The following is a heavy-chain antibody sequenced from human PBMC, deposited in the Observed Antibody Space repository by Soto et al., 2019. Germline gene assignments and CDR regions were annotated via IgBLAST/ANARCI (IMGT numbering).Heavy chain of an antibody. CDR3: AKDRRAGGNYGFYSDF. J-gene: IGHJ4*02. Sequence: LRLSCAASGFTFSSYAMSWVRQAPGKGLEWVSAISGSGGSTYYADSVKGRFTISRDNSKNTLYLQMTSLRADDTAVYYCAKDRRAGGNYGFYSDFWGQGALVTVS. V-gene: IGHV3-23*01. CDR2: ISGSGGST. CDR1: GFTFSSYA. D-gene: IGHD1-7*01.